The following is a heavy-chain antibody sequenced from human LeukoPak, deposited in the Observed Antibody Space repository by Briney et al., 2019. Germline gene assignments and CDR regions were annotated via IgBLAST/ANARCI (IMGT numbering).Heavy chain of an antibody. CDR3: ARSIAAAAFDY. CDR1: GGSISSSSYY. CDR2: IYYSGST. Sequence: PSETLSLTCTVSGGSISSSSYYWGWIRQPPGKGLEWIGSIYYSGSTYYNPSLKSRVTISVDTSENQFSLKLSSVTAADTAVYYCARSIAAAAFDYWGQGTLVTVSS. D-gene: IGHD6-13*01. V-gene: IGHV4-39*07. J-gene: IGHJ4*02.